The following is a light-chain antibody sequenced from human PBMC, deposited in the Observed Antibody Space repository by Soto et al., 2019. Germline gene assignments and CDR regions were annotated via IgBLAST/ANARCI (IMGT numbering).Light chain of an antibody. CDR1: QTINY. Sequence: IVLTQSPATLSLSPGERVTLSCRTSQTINYWAWYQHNPGQPPRLLIDDVSNRATGIPARFSGSGSGTDFALTISSLEPEDFAVYYCQHRSNFGQGTRLEIK. CDR2: DVS. J-gene: IGKJ5*01. CDR3: QHRSN. V-gene: IGKV3-11*01.